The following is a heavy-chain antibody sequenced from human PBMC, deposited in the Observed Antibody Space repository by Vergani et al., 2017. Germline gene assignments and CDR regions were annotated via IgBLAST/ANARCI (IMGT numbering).Heavy chain of an antibody. Sequence: QVQLVQSGAEAKKPGASVKVSCKASGYTFSSYGVTWVRQAPGQGLEWMGWISAYNGNTSYAQKFQGRVIMTTDTSTSTAYMELRSLKSDDTAVYYCARDDCSSTICYTDFGLDYWGQETLVTVSS. V-gene: IGHV1-18*01. CDR1: GYTFSSYG. J-gene: IGHJ4*02. D-gene: IGHD2-2*02. CDR2: ISAYNGNT. CDR3: ARDDCSSTICYTDFGLDY.